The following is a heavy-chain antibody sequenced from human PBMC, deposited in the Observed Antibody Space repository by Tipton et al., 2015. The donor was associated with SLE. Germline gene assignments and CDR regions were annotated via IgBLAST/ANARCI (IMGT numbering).Heavy chain of an antibody. V-gene: IGHV3-23*03. CDR3: AKDAWPKVGGYFDY. CDR2: IYSGVSGT. D-gene: IGHD1-26*01. CDR1: GFTFSGYA. Sequence: SLRLSCAASGFTFSGYAMYWVRQAPGKGLEWVSVIYSGVSGTSYADSVKGRFTISRDNSKNTVDLQMNNLRAEDTAVYYCAKDAWPKVGGYFDYWGQGALVTVSS. J-gene: IGHJ4*02.